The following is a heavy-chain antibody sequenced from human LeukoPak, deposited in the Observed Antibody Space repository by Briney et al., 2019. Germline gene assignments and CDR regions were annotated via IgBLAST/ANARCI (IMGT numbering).Heavy chain of an antibody. CDR1: GGSISSYY. CDR3: ARGDYYGSGSYYTFDY. J-gene: IGHJ4*02. CDR2: IYTSGST. V-gene: IGHV4-4*07. Sequence: SETLSLTCTVSGGSISSYYWSWIRQPAGKGLEWIGRIYTSGSTNYNPSLKSRVTMSVDTSKNQFSLKLSSVTAADTAVYYCARGDYYGSGSYYTFDYWGQGTLVTVSS. D-gene: IGHD3-10*01.